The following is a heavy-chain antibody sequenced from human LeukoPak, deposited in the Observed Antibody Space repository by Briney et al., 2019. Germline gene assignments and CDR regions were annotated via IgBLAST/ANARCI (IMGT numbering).Heavy chain of an antibody. Sequence: PSETLSLTCTVSGGSSSSSSYSWGWIRQTPGKGLEWIGSIHYSGSTYYNPSLKSRVTISVDTSKNQFPLNLSSVTAADTAVYYCARVIGDYYYYYMDVWGKGTTVTVSS. D-gene: IGHD5-12*01. CDR1: GGSSSSSSYS. CDR3: ARVIGDYYYYYMDV. J-gene: IGHJ6*03. CDR2: IHYSGST. V-gene: IGHV4-39*06.